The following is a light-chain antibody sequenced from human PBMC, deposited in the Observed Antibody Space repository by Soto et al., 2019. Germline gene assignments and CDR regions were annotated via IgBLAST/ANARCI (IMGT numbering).Light chain of an antibody. Sequence: QSVLTQPPSVSAAPGQRVTISCSGISSNVGNNYVSWYQQLPGTAPKLLIYDNNKRPSGIPDRFSGSKSGTSATLGITGLQTGGEADYYCGTWDSSLSAVVFGGGTKVTVL. J-gene: IGLJ2*01. V-gene: IGLV1-51*01. CDR3: GTWDSSLSAVV. CDR2: DNN. CDR1: SSNVGNNY.